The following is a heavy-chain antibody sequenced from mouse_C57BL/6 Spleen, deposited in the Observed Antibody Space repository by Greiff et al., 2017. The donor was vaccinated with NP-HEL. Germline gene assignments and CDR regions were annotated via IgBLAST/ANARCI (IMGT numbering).Heavy chain of an antibody. D-gene: IGHD1-1*01. CDR2: LNPNYGTT. Sequence: VPLQQSGPELVKPGASVKISCKASGYSFTDYNMNWVKQSNGKSLEWIGVLNPNYGTTSYNQKFKGKATLTVDQSSSTAYMQLNSLTSEDSAVYYCAREYYGSFPWFAYWGQGTLVTVSA. CDR3: AREYYGSFPWFAY. V-gene: IGHV1-39*01. J-gene: IGHJ3*01. CDR1: GYSFTDYN.